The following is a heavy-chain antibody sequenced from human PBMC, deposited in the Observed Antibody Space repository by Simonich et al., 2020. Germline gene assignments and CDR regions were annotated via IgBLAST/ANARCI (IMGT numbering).Heavy chain of an antibody. Sequence: QLQLQESGPGLVKPSETLSLTCTVSGGSISSSSYYWGWLRPPPGKGLEWIGSIYYSGSTYYNPSLKSRVTISVDTSKNQFSLKLSSVTAADTAVYYCARWAYSSSYFDYWGQGTLVTVSS. J-gene: IGHJ4*02. CDR3: ARWAYSSSYFDY. D-gene: IGHD6-6*01. V-gene: IGHV4-39*01. CDR1: GGSISSSSYY. CDR2: IYYSGST.